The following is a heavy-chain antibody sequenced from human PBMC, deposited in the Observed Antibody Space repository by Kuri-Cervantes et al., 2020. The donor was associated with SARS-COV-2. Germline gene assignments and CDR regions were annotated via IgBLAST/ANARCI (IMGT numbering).Heavy chain of an antibody. V-gene: IGHV7-4-1*02. CDR2: IKTNTGNP. Sequence: ASVKVSCKASGYTFTSYAMNWVRQAPGQGLEWMGWIKTNTGNPTYAQGFTGRFVFSLDTSVSTAYLQISCLKAEYTAVYYCARKYSTYPLYYYYYGMDVWGQGTTVTVSS. D-gene: IGHD4-11*01. CDR3: ARKYSTYPLYYYYYGMDV. J-gene: IGHJ6*02. CDR1: GYTFTSYA.